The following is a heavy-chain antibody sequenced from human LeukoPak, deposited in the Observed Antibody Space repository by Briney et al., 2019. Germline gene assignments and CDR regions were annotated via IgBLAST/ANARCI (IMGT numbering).Heavy chain of an antibody. Sequence: RGESLKISCKGSGYSFNNYWIGWVRQMPGKGLEWMGIIYPADSETRYSPSFQGQVTISADKSISTAYLQWSSLKASDTAMYYCARHIQPVVATKFGSYYYGMDVWGQGTTVTVSS. J-gene: IGHJ6*02. CDR2: IYPADSET. CDR3: ARHIQPVVATKFGSYYYGMDV. CDR1: GYSFNNYW. D-gene: IGHD5-24*01. V-gene: IGHV5-51*01.